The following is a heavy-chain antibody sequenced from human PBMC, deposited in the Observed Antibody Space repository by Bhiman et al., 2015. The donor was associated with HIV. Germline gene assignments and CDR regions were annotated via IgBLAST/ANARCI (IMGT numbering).Heavy chain of an antibody. D-gene: IGHD2-15*01. CDR3: ARGPDIVVVVAGTRRFDY. Sequence: EVQLVESGGGLVKPGGSLRLSCAASGFTFSSHSMTWVRQAPGKGLEWVSSITSSSRYIQYADSVKGRFTISRDNAKNSLYLQMNSLRAEDTAVYYCARGPDIVVVVAGTRRFDYWGQGTLVTVSS. V-gene: IGHV3-21*01. CDR1: GFTFSSHS. CDR2: ITSSSRYI. J-gene: IGHJ4*02.